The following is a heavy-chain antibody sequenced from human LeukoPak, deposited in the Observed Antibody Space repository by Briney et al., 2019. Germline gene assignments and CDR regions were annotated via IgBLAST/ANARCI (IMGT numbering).Heavy chain of an antibody. J-gene: IGHJ4*02. CDR2: TYTSGST. CDR1: GGANNSNH. V-gene: IGHV4-4*07. Sequence: PSETLSLNGTVSGGANNSNHWSWLRKPAGKGQEWIGRTYTSGSTNYNPSLNSLVTMSVHTSKNQFSLKLSSVTAADTAVYYCARDCGEPAYFDYWGQGTMVAVSS. CDR3: ARDCGEPAYFDY. D-gene: IGHD4-17*01.